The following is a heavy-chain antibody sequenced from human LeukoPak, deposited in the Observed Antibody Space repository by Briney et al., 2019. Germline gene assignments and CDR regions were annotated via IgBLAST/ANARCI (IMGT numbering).Heavy chain of an antibody. Sequence: PGGSLRLSCAASGFTFDDYAMHWVRQPPGKGLEWVSGITWNSRDIGYADSVKGRFTISRDNAKNSLYLEINSLRAEDTALYYCAKEGCTSTNCYGPWFDPWGQGTLVTVSS. CDR2: ITWNSRDI. V-gene: IGHV3-9*01. D-gene: IGHD2-2*01. J-gene: IGHJ5*02. CDR1: GFTFDDYA. CDR3: AKEGCTSTNCYGPWFDP.